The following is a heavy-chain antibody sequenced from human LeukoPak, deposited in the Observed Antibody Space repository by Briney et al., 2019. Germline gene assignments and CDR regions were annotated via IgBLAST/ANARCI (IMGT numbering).Heavy chain of an antibody. CDR1: GYTFTSYD. Sequence: ASVKVSCKASGYTFTSYDINWVRQATGQGLEWMGWMNPNSRNTGYAQKFQGRVTMTRNTSISTAYMELSSLRSEDTAVYYCARGLMVFTVTTVTTRRLFDPWGQGTLVTVSS. V-gene: IGHV1-8*01. J-gene: IGHJ5*02. CDR2: MNPNSRNT. CDR3: ARGLMVFTVTTVTTRRLFDP. D-gene: IGHD4-11*01.